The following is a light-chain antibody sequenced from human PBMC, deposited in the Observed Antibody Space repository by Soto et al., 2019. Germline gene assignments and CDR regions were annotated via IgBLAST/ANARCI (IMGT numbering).Light chain of an antibody. J-gene: IGLJ2*01. CDR2: DVS. CDR3: SSYTSSSTVV. Sequence: QSALTQPASVSGSPGQSITISCTGTSSDVGGYNYVSWYQQHPGKAPKLMIYDVSNRPSGVSNRFSVSKSGNTASVTISGLQAEDAADYYCSSYTSSSTVVFGGGTKVTVL. CDR1: SSDVGGYNY. V-gene: IGLV2-14*01.